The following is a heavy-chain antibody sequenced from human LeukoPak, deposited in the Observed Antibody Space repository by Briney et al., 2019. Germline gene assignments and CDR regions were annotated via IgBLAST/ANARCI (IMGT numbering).Heavy chain of an antibody. CDR3: AREVLTGYYFDY. V-gene: IGHV4-31*03. D-gene: IGHD3-9*01. CDR1: GGSISSGGYY. J-gene: IGHJ4*02. CDR2: IYYSGST. Sequence: PSETLSLTCTVSGGSISSGGYYWSWIRQHPGKGLEWIGYIYYSGSTYYNPSLMSRVTISVDTSKNQFSLKLSSVTAADTAVYYCAREVLTGYYFDYWGQGTLVTVSS.